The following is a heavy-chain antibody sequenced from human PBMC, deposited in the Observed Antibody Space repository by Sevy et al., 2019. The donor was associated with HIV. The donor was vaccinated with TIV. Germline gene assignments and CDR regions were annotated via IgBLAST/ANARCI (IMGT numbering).Heavy chain of an antibody. CDR3: ARHGGGYNP. D-gene: IGHD5-12*01. Sequence: LSLTCTVSGGSISSYYWSWIRQPPGKGLEWIGYIYYSGSTNYNPSLKSRVTISVDTSKNQFSLKLSSVTAADTAVYYCARHGGGYNPWGQGTLVTVSS. CDR1: GGSISSYY. J-gene: IGHJ5*02. CDR2: IYYSGST. V-gene: IGHV4-59*08.